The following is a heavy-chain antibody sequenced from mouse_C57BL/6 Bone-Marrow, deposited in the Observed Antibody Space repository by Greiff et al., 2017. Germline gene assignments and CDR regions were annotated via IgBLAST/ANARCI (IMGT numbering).Heavy chain of an antibody. J-gene: IGHJ4*01. CDR2: ISNLAYSI. CDR3: ARQYYGSYYAMDY. D-gene: IGHD1-1*01. CDR1: GFTFSDYG. Sequence: EVQLVESGGGLVQPGGSLKLSCAASGFTFSDYGMAWVRQAPRKGPEWVAFISNLAYSIYYADTVTGRFTISRENAKNTLYLEMSSLRSEDTAMYYCARQYYGSYYAMDYWGQGTSVTVSS. V-gene: IGHV5-15*01.